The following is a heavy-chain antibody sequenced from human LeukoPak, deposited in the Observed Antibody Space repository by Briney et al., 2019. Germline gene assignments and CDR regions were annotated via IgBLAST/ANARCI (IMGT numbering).Heavy chain of an antibody. CDR2: IYYSGST. D-gene: IGHD3-10*01. Sequence: SETLSLTCTVSGGSINSGGYYWRWIRQHPGKGLEWIGYIYYSGSTYYNPSLKSRISISVDTSKNQFSLRLSSVTAADTAVYYCARVSLRYYGSGSSGFDPWGQGTLVTVSS. CDR1: GGSINSGGYY. J-gene: IGHJ5*02. CDR3: ARVSLRYYGSGSSGFDP. V-gene: IGHV4-31*03.